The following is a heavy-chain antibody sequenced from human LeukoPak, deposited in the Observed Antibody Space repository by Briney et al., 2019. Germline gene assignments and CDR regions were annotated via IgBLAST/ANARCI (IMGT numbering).Heavy chain of an antibody. Sequence: GGSLRLSCAASGFTMSPYGMHWVRQTPGKGPEWVAFFWYTGADQYYGDSVKGRFSISRDTSKNTLYLQMNSLRAEDTAVYYCARDQDVVVVAATIGWFDYWGQGTLVTVSS. CDR2: FWYTGADQ. J-gene: IGHJ4*02. D-gene: IGHD2-15*01. CDR1: GFTMSPYG. CDR3: ARDQDVVVVAATIGWFDY. V-gene: IGHV3-33*01.